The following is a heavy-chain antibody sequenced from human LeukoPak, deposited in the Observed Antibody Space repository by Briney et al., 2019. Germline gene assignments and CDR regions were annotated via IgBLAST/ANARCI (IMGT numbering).Heavy chain of an antibody. Sequence: ASGKVSCKASGYTFTGYYMHWVRQAPGQGLEWMGWINPNSGGTNYAQKFQGRVTMTRDTSISTAYMELSRLRSDDTAVYYCARLRRDGYNPFDYWGQGTLVTVSS. CDR1: GYTFTGYY. CDR3: ARLRRDGYNPFDY. J-gene: IGHJ4*02. V-gene: IGHV1-2*02. CDR2: INPNSGGT. D-gene: IGHD5-24*01.